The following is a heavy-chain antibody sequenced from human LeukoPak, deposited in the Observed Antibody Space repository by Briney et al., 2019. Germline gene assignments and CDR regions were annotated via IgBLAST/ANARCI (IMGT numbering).Heavy chain of an antibody. D-gene: IGHD3-16*02. CDR1: GFTFSSFW. Sequence: PGGSLRLSCAASGFTFSSFWMHWVRQAPGKGLVWVSRIYSDGSSTTYADSVKGRFTISRDNAKNTLYLQMNSLRAEDTAVYYCARDYDYVWGSYRKYYFDYWGQGTLVTVSS. J-gene: IGHJ4*02. V-gene: IGHV3-74*01. CDR3: ARDYDYVWGSYRKYYFDY. CDR2: IYSDGSST.